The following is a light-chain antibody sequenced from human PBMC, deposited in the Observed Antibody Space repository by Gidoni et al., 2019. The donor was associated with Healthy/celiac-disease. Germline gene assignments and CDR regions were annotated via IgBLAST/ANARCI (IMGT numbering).Light chain of an antibody. CDR1: QSISSY. CDR2: AAS. CDR3: QQSYSTPWT. V-gene: IGKV1-39*01. Sequence: DIQITQSPSSLSASVGDRVTITCRASQSISSYLNWYQQKPGKAPKLLIYAASSLQSVVPSRFSGSGSGTDFTLTISSLQHEDFATYYCQQSYSTPWTFGQGTKVEIK. J-gene: IGKJ1*01.